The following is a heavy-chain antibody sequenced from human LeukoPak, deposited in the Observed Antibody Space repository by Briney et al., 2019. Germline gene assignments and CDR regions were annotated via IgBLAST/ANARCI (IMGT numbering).Heavy chain of an antibody. J-gene: IGHJ4*02. Sequence: SETLSLTCTVSGGPISSYYWSWIRQPAGKGLEWIGRFYTTGSTNYNPSLESRVTISVDTSKNQFSLKLSSVTAADTAVYYCARGYCSGGSCLTVRTMVDFDYWGQGTLVTVSS. CDR3: ARGYCSGGSCLTVRTMVDFDY. CDR1: GGPISSYY. D-gene: IGHD2-15*01. V-gene: IGHV4-4*07. CDR2: FYTTGST.